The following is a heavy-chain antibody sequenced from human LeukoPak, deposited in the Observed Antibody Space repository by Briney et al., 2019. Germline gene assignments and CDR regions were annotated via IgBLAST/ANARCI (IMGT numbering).Heavy chain of an antibody. V-gene: IGHV1-2*02. CDR3: ARDGEYGTGSYYRGCFDY. Sequence: ASVKVSCKASGYTFTGYYIHWVRQAPGQGLEWMGWIHPRSGETNYAYKFKGRVTMTRDTSISTVYMDLGSLGSDDTAVYYCARDGEYGTGSYYRGCFDYWGQGILVTVSS. J-gene: IGHJ4*02. CDR1: GYTFTGYY. D-gene: IGHD3-10*01. CDR2: IHPRSGET.